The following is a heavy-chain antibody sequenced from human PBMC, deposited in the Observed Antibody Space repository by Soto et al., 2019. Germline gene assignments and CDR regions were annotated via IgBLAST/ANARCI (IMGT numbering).Heavy chain of an antibody. CDR3: ARAPKKITIFGVVILGMDV. CDR1: GFTFSSYA. Sequence: GGSLRLSCAASGFTFSSYAMSWVRQAPGKGLEWVSYISSSSSYTNYADSVKGRFTISRDNAKNSLYLQMNSLRAEGTAVYYCARAPKKITIFGVVILGMDVWGQGTTVTVSS. D-gene: IGHD3-3*01. J-gene: IGHJ6*02. CDR2: ISSSSSYT. V-gene: IGHV3-21*05.